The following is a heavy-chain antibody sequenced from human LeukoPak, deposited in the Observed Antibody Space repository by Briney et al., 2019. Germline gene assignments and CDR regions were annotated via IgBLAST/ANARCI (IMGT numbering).Heavy chain of an antibody. CDR2: ISWNSGSI. Sequence: GRSLRLSCAASGFTFDDYAMHWVRQAPGKGLEWVSGISWNSGSIGYADSVKGRFTISRDNAKNSLYLQMNSLRAEDTALYYCVREGPRGLAFDIWGQGTMVTVSS. CDR1: GFTFDDYA. J-gene: IGHJ3*02. CDR3: VREGPRGLAFDI. D-gene: IGHD3/OR15-3a*01. V-gene: IGHV3-9*01.